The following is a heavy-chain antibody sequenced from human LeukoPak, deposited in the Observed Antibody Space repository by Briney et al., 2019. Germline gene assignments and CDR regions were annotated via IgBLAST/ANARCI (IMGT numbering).Heavy chain of an antibody. CDR3: AREGQLLYEFDY. D-gene: IGHD2-2*02. Sequence: GGSLRLSCAASGFTFSSYSMNWVRQARGKGLEWVSSISSSSSYIYYADSVKGRFTISRDNAKNSLYLQMNSLRAEDTAVYYCAREGQLLYEFDYWGQGTLVTVSS. J-gene: IGHJ4*02. V-gene: IGHV3-21*01. CDR1: GFTFSSYS. CDR2: ISSSSSYI.